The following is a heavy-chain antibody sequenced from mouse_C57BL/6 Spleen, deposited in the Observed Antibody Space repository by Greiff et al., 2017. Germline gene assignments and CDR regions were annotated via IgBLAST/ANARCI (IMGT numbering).Heavy chain of an antibody. CDR2: IHPNSGST. J-gene: IGHJ4*01. CDR3: ARNLSPYAMDY. Sequence: VKLQQSGAELVKPGASVKLSCKASGYTFTSYWMHWVKQRPGQGLEWIGMIHPNSGSTNYNEKFKSKATLTVDKSSSTAYMQLSSLTSEDSAVYYCARNLSPYAMDYWGQGTSVTVSS. CDR1: GYTFTSYW. D-gene: IGHD1-1*01. V-gene: IGHV1-64*01.